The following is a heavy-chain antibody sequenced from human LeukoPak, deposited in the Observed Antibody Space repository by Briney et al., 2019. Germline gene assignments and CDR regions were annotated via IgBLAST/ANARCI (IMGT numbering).Heavy chain of an antibody. D-gene: IGHD4-17*01. J-gene: IGHJ4*02. Sequence: SETLSLTCTVSGGSVSSISHYWNWIRQPPGKGLEWIGYIYYRGSTNYSPSLEGRVTISADTSKNQFSLKMRSVTSSDTAVYYCARDQDGDFTHWGPGTLVTVSS. CDR1: GGSVSSISHY. V-gene: IGHV4-61*01. CDR3: ARDQDGDFTH. CDR2: IYYRGST.